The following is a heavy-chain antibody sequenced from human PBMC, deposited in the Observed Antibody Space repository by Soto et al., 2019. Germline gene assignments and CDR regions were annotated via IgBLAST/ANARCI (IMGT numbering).Heavy chain of an antibody. D-gene: IGHD5-18*01. Sequence: EVQLLESGGGLVQPGGSLRLSCAAAGCTFSSYAMSWVRQAPGKGLEWVSAISGSGGSTYYADSVKGRFTISRDNSKNTLYLQMNSLRAEDTAVYYCAKDLQLLLPAPRIYWGQGTLVTVSS. J-gene: IGHJ4*02. CDR1: GCTFSSYA. V-gene: IGHV3-23*01. CDR3: AKDLQLLLPAPRIY. CDR2: ISGSGGST.